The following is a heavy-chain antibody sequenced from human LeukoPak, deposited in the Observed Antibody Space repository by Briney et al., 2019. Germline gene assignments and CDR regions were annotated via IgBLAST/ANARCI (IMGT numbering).Heavy chain of an antibody. J-gene: IGHJ4*02. CDR3: ATIVVVPAVTGDY. Sequence: ASVKVSCKVSGYTFTDYYMHWVQQAPGKGLEWMGLVDPEDGETIYAEKFQGRVTITADTSTDTAYMELSSLRSGDTAVYYCATIVVVPAVTGDYWGQGTLVTVSS. V-gene: IGHV1-69-2*01. D-gene: IGHD2-2*01. CDR1: GYTFTDYY. CDR2: VDPEDGET.